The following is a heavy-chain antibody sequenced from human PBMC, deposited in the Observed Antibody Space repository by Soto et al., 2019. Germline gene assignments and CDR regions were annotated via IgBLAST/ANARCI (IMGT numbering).Heavy chain of an antibody. J-gene: IGHJ5*02. D-gene: IGHD3-3*01. CDR2: INAGNGNT. CDR1: GYTFTSYA. Sequence: ASVKVSCKASGYTFTSYAMHWVRQAPGQRLEWMGWINAGNGNTKYSQKFQGRVTITRDTSASTAYMELSSLRSEDTAVYYCAREDYDFWSGYSYNWFDPWGQGTLVTVSS. V-gene: IGHV1-3*01. CDR3: AREDYDFWSGYSYNWFDP.